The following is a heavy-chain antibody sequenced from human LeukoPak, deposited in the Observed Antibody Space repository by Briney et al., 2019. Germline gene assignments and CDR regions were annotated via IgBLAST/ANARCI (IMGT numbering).Heavy chain of an antibody. Sequence: PGGSLRLSCAASGFTFSSYAMTWVRQAPGKGLEWVSTISDSGARTNYADSAKGRFTISRDNAKNSLYLQMNSLRAEDTALYYCAKAQHPRVYYYYGMDVWGQGTTVTVSS. J-gene: IGHJ6*02. CDR1: GFTFSSYA. CDR2: ISDSGART. V-gene: IGHV3-23*01. D-gene: IGHD2-2*01. CDR3: AKAQHPRVYYYYGMDV.